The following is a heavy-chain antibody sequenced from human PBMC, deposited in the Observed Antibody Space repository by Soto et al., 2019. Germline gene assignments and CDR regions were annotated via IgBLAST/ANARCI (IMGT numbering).Heavy chain of an antibody. D-gene: IGHD3-3*01. J-gene: IGHJ6*02. CDR1: GFTFSTCS. Sequence: GGSLRLSCAASGFTFSTCSMNWVRQAPGKGLEWVANIKQDGSEKYYVDSVKGRFTISRDNAKNSLSLQMNSLRAEDTAVYYCARDRYSYYDFWSGSLPYYYFGMDVWGQGTTVTVSS. V-gene: IGHV3-7*01. CDR2: IKQDGSEK. CDR3: ARDRYSYYDFWSGSLPYYYFGMDV.